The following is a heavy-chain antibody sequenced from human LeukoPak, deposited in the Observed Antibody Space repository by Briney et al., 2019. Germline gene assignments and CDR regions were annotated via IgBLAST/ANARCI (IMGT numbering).Heavy chain of an antibody. CDR2: ISSSGSTI. CDR1: GFTFSDYY. CDR3: ARGRGYCSSVSCYPHLYYYYGMDV. V-gene: IGHV3-11*01. D-gene: IGHD2-2*01. J-gene: IGHJ6*02. Sequence: GGSLRLSCAASGFTFSDYYMSWIRQAPGKGLEWVSYISSSGSTIYYADSVKGRFTISRDNAKNSLYLQMNSLRAEDTAVYYCARGRGYCSSVSCYPHLYYYYGMDVWGQGTTVTVSS.